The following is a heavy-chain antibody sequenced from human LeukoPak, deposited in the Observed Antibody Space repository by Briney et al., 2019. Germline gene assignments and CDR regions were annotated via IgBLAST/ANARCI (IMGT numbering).Heavy chain of an antibody. Sequence: PGGSLRLSCAASGFTFSSYAMSWVRQAPGKGLEWVSAISGSGGSTYYADSVKGRFTISRDNSKNTLYLQMNSLRAEDTAVYYCAKDWEIAVAGTGGWFDYWGQGTLVTVSS. D-gene: IGHD6-19*01. CDR3: AKDWEIAVAGTGGWFDY. CDR1: GFTFSSYA. CDR2: ISGSGGST. J-gene: IGHJ5*01. V-gene: IGHV3-23*01.